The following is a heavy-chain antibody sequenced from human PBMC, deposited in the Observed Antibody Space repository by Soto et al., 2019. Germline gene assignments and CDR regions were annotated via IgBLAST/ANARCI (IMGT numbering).Heavy chain of an antibody. CDR2: ISWNSGSI. J-gene: IGHJ6*02. D-gene: IGHD3-9*01. CDR3: AKDNNYDILTGYPHDGMDV. Sequence: HPVGSLRLSCAASGFTFDDYAMHWVRQAPGKGLEWVSGISWNSGSIGYADSVKGRFTISRDNAKNSLYLQMNSLRAEDTALYYCAKDNNYDILTGYPHDGMDVWGQGTTVTVSS. V-gene: IGHV3-9*01. CDR1: GFTFDDYA.